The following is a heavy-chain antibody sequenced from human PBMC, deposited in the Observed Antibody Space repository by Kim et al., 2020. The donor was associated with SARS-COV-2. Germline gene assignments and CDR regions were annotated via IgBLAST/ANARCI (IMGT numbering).Heavy chain of an antibody. D-gene: IGHD3-22*01. CDR2: INPNSGGT. J-gene: IGHJ4*02. Sequence: ASVKVSCKASGYTFTGYYMHWVRQAPGQGLEWMGWINPNSGGTNYAQKFQGRVTMTRDTSISTAYMELSRLRSDDTAVYYCARVTYYYDSSGYFLWGQGTLVTVSS. V-gene: IGHV1-2*02. CDR1: GYTFTGYY. CDR3: ARVTYYYDSSGYFL.